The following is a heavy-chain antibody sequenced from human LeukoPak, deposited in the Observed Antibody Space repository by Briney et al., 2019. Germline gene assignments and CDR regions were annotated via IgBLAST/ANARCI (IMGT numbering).Heavy chain of an antibody. J-gene: IGHJ5*02. CDR2: ISFSGTTE. CDR1: GLLFSSYG. V-gene: IGHV3-30*03. CDR3: ARGWFGLDP. D-gene: IGHD3-10*01. Sequence: GGSLRLSCEASGLLFSSYGFYWVRQAPGKGLEWVAYISFSGTTEDYADSLEGRFTISRDNSESKVYLQMSSLRSEDTAVYYCARGWFGLDPWGQGTQVIVSS.